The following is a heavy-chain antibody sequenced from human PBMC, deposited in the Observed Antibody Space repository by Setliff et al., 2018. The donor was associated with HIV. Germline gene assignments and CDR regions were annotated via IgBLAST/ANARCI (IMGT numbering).Heavy chain of an antibody. CDR1: GGTFSNSA. Sequence: VASVKVSCKASGGTFSNSAISWVRQAPGQGPEWMGRIIPMFGTANYAQKFQGRVTITADKSTSTAYMELSSLRSEDTAVYYCARDHGIAASVHDAFDLWGQGTMVTVSS. D-gene: IGHD6-13*01. CDR2: IIPMFGTA. CDR3: ARDHGIAASVHDAFDL. J-gene: IGHJ3*01. V-gene: IGHV1-69*06.